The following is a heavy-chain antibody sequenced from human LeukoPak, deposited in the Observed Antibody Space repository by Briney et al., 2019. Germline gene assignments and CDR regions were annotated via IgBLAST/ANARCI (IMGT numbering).Heavy chain of an antibody. D-gene: IGHD3-22*01. CDR3: AKYDARDYYDSLGSFFDY. V-gene: IGHV3-23*01. Sequence: GGSLRLSCAASGFTFSSYAMSWVRQPPGKGLEWVSAISGSGGSTYYADSVKGRFTISRDNSKNTLYLQMNSLRAEDTAVYYCAKYDARDYYDSLGSFFDYWGQGTLVTVSS. J-gene: IGHJ4*02. CDR2: ISGSGGST. CDR1: GFTFSSYA.